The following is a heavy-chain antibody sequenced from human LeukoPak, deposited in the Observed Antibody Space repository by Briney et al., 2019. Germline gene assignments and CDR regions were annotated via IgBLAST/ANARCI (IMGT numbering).Heavy chain of an antibody. D-gene: IGHD2-8*01. CDR2: IYPGDSDT. CDR3: ARPIIPVYPGAFDI. V-gene: IGHV5-51*01. Sequence: GESLKISCKVSGYSFTTYWIGWVRQMPGKGLEWMGIIYPGDSDTRYSPSFQGQVTISADKSINTAYLQWSSLKASDTAMYYCARPIIPVYPGAFDIWGQGTMVTVSS. CDR1: GYSFTTYW. J-gene: IGHJ3*02.